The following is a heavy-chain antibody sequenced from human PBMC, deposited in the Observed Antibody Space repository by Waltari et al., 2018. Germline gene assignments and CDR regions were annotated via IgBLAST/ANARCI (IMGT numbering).Heavy chain of an antibody. CDR3: AKDRGWFRFDY. Sequence: EVQLAESGGGLVQPGGYLRLSCSASGFAFRDSWLSWVRQAPGKGLEWVAQIKEDGSRKYYVGSVRDRFTISRDNAKNSLYLEMNSLRDEDTAVYYCAKDRGWFRFDYWGQGTLVTVSP. CDR2: IKEDGSRK. V-gene: IGHV3-7*01. D-gene: IGHD3-10*01. CDR1: GFAFRDSW. J-gene: IGHJ4*02.